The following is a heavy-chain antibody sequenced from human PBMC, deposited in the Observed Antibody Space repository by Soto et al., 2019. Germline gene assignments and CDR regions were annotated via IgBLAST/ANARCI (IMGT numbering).Heavy chain of an antibody. V-gene: IGHV3-30-3*01. CDR2: ISYDGSNK. J-gene: IGHJ4*02. Sequence: QVQLVESGGGVVQPGRSLTLSCAASGFTFSTYAMHWVRQAPGKGLEWVAVISYDGSNKYYADSVKGRFTISRDNSKNPLYLQMNSLRAEDTAVYYCARDKSPYSSGWHNRHFDYWGQGTLVTVSS. CDR3: ARDKSPYSSGWHNRHFDY. CDR1: GFTFSTYA. D-gene: IGHD6-19*01.